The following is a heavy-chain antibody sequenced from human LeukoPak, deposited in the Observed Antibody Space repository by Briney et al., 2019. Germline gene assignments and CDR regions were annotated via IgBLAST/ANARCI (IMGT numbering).Heavy chain of an antibody. V-gene: IGHV1-24*01. CDR2: FDPEDGET. CDR1: GYTLTELS. CDR3: ALVGAAYWAFDI. J-gene: IGHJ3*02. Sequence: ASVKVSCKVSGYTLTELSMHWVRQAPGKGLEWMGGFDPEDGETIYAQKLQGRVTMTEDTSTDTAYMELSSLRSEDTAVYYCALVGAAYWAFDIWGQGTMVTVSS. D-gene: IGHD1-26*01.